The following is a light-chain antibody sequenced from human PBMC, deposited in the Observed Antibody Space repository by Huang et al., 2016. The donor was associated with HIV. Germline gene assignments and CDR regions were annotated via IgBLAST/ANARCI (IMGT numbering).Light chain of an antibody. Sequence: EIMTTQFPATLSVSPGERVTLSCRTSQSVNNNVAWYQQKPGQAPRVLIYGASTRATGIPARFSGSGSGTEFTLTISSLQSEDFAVYYCHQYTRWPPAFGGGTKVEIK. CDR3: HQYTRWPPA. CDR2: GAS. J-gene: IGKJ4*01. V-gene: IGKV3D-15*01. CDR1: QSVNNN.